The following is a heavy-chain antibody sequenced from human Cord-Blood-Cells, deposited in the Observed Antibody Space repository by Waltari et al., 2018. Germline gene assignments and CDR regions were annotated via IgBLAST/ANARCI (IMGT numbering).Heavy chain of an antibody. V-gene: IGHV4-30-4*08. CDR2: IYYSGRT. J-gene: IGHJ4*02. D-gene: IGHD5-18*01. Sequence: QVQLQESGPGLVKPSQTLSLTCTVSGGSISSGDYYWSWIRQPPGKGLEWIGYIYYSGRTYYNPSLKSRVTISVETSKNQFSLKRSSVTAADTAVYYCARIGIQLWFDYWGQGTLVTVSS. CDR3: ARIGIQLWFDY. CDR1: GGSISSGDYY.